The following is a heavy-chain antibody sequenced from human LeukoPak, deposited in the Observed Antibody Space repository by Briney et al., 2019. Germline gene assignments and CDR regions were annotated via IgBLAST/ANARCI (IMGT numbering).Heavy chain of an antibody. CDR3: ARDRHYGDQTQVDY. J-gene: IGHJ4*02. V-gene: IGHV3-21*01. Sequence: GSLRLSCAASGFTFSSYSMNWVRQAPGKGLEWVSSISSSSSYIYYADSVKGRFTISRDNAKNSLYLQMNSLRAEDTAVYYCARDRHYGDQTQVDYWGQGTLVTVSS. CDR1: GFTFSSYS. D-gene: IGHD4-17*01. CDR2: ISSSSSYI.